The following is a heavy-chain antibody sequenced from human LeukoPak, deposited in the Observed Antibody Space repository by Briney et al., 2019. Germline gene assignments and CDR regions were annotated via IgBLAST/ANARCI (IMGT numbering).Heavy chain of an antibody. J-gene: IGHJ4*02. V-gene: IGHV3-7*01. CDR1: GSTFSSYA. Sequence: TGGSLRLSCAASGSTFSSYAMSWVRQAPGKGLGWVASIHQHGNEKYFVDSVRGRFTISRDNAKNSLYLQMSSLRAEDTAVYYCATLNGPLFEYWGQGTLVTVSS. CDR3: ATLNGPLFEY. CDR2: IHQHGNEK. D-gene: IGHD2-8*01.